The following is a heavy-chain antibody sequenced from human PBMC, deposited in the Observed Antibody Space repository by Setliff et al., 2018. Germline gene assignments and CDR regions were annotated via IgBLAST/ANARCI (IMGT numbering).Heavy chain of an antibody. Sequence: PSETLSLTCTVSGGSISSSSYYWGWIRQPPGKGLEWIGSIYYSGSTYYNPSLKSRVTISVDTSKNQFSLKLSSVIAADTAVYYCASCLAARRGGWFDPWGQGTLVTVSS. J-gene: IGHJ5*02. CDR3: ASCLAARRGGWFDP. CDR2: IYYSGST. D-gene: IGHD6-6*01. V-gene: IGHV4-39*01. CDR1: GGSISSSSYY.